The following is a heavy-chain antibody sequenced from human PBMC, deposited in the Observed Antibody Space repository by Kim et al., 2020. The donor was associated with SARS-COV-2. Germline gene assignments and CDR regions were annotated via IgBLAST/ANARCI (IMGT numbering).Heavy chain of an antibody. CDR1: GYTFTSYD. J-gene: IGHJ4*02. V-gene: IGHV1-8*01. Sequence: ASVKVSCKASGYTFTSYDINWVRQATGQGLEWMGWMNPNSGNTGYAQKFQGRVTMTRNTSISTAYMELSSLRSEDTAVYYCARVTRSRYYDSSGYSYGYWGQGTLVTVSS. D-gene: IGHD3-22*01. CDR3: ARVTRSRYYDSSGYSYGY. CDR2: MNPNSGNT.